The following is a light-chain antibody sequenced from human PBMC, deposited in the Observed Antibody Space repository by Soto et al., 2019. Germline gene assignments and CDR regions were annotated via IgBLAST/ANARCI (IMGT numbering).Light chain of an antibody. CDR3: SSYTTSNTYV. CDR1: SSDVGGYNY. V-gene: IGLV2-14*01. J-gene: IGLJ1*01. Sequence: QSALAQPPSASGSPGQSVTISCTGTSSDVGGYNYVSWYQQHPGKAPKLMIYEVNNRPSGVSNRFSGSKSGNTASLTISGLQAEDEADYYCSSYTTSNTYVFGTGTKVTVL. CDR2: EVN.